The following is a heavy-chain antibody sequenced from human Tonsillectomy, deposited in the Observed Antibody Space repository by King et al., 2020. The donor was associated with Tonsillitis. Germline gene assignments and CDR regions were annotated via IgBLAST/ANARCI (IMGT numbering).Heavy chain of an antibody. CDR1: GFTFDGYT. CDR2: ISWDGGSP. CDR3: AKALYGSGGLSPFDY. D-gene: IGHD3-10*01. V-gene: IGHV3-43*01. Sequence: VQLVESGGVVAQPGGSLRLSCAASGFTFDGYTMHWVRQAPGKGLEWLSLISWDGGSPHYADSVKGRFTISRDNSKNSLYLQMNSLRPEDTAVYYCAKALYGSGGLSPFDYWGQGTLVTVSS. J-gene: IGHJ4*02.